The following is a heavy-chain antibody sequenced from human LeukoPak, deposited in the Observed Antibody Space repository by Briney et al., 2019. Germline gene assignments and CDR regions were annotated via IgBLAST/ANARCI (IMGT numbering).Heavy chain of an antibody. D-gene: IGHD3-10*01. V-gene: IGHV3-23*01. Sequence: GGSLRLSCAASGFIFSDYGITWVRQAPGKGLEWVSGISGSGANTYFADSVKGRSTISRDNSKNTLYLQMNSLRAEDTAVYYCAKGGMVRGVSYYWGQGTLVTVSS. CDR2: ISGSGANT. CDR3: AKGGMVRGVSYY. CDR1: GFIFSDYG. J-gene: IGHJ4*02.